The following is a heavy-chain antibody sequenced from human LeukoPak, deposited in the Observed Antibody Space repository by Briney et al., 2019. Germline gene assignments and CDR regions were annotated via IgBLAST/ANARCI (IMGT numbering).Heavy chain of an antibody. Sequence: SQTLSLTCTVSGGSISSGGYYWSWIRQHPGQGLEWVGYIYYSGSTYYNPSLKSRVTISVDTSKNQFSLKLSSVTAAEKAVYYCARAQGYSPKNNWFDPWGQGTLVTVSS. CDR1: GGSISSGGYY. CDR2: IYYSGST. J-gene: IGHJ5*02. V-gene: IGHV4-31*03. CDR3: ARAQGYSPKNNWFDP. D-gene: IGHD6-13*01.